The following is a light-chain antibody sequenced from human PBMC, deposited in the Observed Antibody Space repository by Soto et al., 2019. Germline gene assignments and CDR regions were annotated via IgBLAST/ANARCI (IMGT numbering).Light chain of an antibody. CDR1: QSVSNNY. Sequence: IVLTQSACTLSLSPGERATLSCRTSQSVSNNYLAWYQQKPGQAPRLLIYGASSRATGIPDRFSGSGSGTDFTLSISRLEPEDFAVYYCQQYSSLWTFGQGTKVDIK. V-gene: IGKV3-20*01. CDR2: GAS. CDR3: QQYSSLWT. J-gene: IGKJ1*01.